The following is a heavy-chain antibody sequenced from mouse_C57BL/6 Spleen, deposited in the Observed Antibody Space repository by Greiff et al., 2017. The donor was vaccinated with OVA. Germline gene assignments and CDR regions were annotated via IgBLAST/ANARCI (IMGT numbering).Heavy chain of an antibody. Sequence: QVHVKQPGTELVKPGASVKLSCKASGYTFTSYWMHWVKQRPGQGLEWIGNINPSNGGTNYNEKFKSKATLTVDKSSSTAYMQLSSLTSEDSAVYYCARSSGTSYFDYWGQGTTLTVSS. V-gene: IGHV1-53*01. J-gene: IGHJ2*01. D-gene: IGHD2-14*01. CDR2: INPSNGGT. CDR1: GYTFTSYW. CDR3: ARSSGTSYFDY.